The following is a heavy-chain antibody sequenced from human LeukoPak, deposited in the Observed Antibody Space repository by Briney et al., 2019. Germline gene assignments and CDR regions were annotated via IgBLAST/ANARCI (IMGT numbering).Heavy chain of an antibody. D-gene: IGHD2/OR15-2a*01. J-gene: IGHJ3*02. Sequence: PGGSLRLSCAASGFTFSSYAMSWVRQAPGKGLEWVSAISGSGGSTYYADSVKGRFTISRDNSKNTLYLQMNSLRAEDTAVYYCARDHIPIRRINEDAFDIWGQGTMVTVSS. CDR3: ARDHIPIRRINEDAFDI. CDR2: ISGSGGST. V-gene: IGHV3-23*01. CDR1: GFTFSSYA.